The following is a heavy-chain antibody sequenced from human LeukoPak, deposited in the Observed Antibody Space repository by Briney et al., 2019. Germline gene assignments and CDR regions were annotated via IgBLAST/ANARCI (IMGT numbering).Heavy chain of an antibody. J-gene: IGHJ6*03. Sequence: SETLSLTCTVSGGSISSRSYYWGWICQPPGKGLEWIGIIYYSGSTYSNPSLRSRVTISVDTSKNQFSLKLSSVTAADTAVYYCASFYCSGGSCYQYYYYYYMDVWGKGTTVTISS. V-gene: IGHV4-39*01. CDR1: GGSISSRSYY. D-gene: IGHD2-15*01. CDR3: ASFYCSGGSCYQYYYYYYMDV. CDR2: IYYSGST.